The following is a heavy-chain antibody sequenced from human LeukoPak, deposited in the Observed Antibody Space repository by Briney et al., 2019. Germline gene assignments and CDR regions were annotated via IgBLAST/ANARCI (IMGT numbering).Heavy chain of an antibody. Sequence: ASVKVSCKASGYTFTGYYMHWVRQAPGQGLEWMGWINPHSGGTNYAQKFQGRVTMTRDTSISTAYMELSRLRSDDTAVYYCARLVPSIAAAGRNPNFDYWGQGTLVTVSS. V-gene: IGHV1-2*02. J-gene: IGHJ4*02. CDR2: INPHSGGT. D-gene: IGHD6-13*01. CDR1: GYTFTGYY. CDR3: ARLVPSIAAAGRNPNFDY.